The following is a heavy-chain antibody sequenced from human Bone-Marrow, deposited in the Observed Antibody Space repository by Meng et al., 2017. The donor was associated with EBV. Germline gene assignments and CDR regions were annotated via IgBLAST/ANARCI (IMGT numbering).Heavy chain of an antibody. J-gene: IGHJ4*02. CDR2: LIPMTGVA. CDR3: ASESGRGFTPDY. V-gene: IGHV1-69*01. Sequence: GQLVQSGGEVKKPGSSGMVSCKTSGGTFRSDAISWVRQAPGQGLVWMGGLIPMTGVAHYAQKFQDRVSIIADESTSTHYLELSSLRSEDTAIYFCASESGRGFTPDYWGQGTLVTVSS. CDR1: GGTFRSDA. D-gene: IGHD3-10*01.